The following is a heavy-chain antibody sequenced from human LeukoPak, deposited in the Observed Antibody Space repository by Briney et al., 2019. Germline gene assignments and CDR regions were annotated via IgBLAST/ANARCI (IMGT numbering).Heavy chain of an antibody. J-gene: IGHJ6*02. Sequence: GGSLRLSCAASGFTVSSNYMNWVRQAPGKGLEWVSVIYSGGSTYYADSVKGRFTFSRDDSKNTLFLQMNSLRAEDTAVYYCARDRAYYDFWSGYSHGMDVWGQGTTVTVSS. CDR1: GFTVSSNY. CDR3: ARDRAYYDFWSGYSHGMDV. D-gene: IGHD3-3*01. CDR2: IYSGGST. V-gene: IGHV3-53*01.